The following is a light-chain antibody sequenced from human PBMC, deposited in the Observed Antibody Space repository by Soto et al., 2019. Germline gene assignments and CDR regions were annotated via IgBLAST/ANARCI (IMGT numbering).Light chain of an antibody. V-gene: IGLV3-21*04. CDR1: NIGSKS. CDR2: YDE. J-gene: IGLJ2*01. CDR3: QVWNDSGDHAI. Sequence: SYELTQSPSISVAPGQTARLTCGGDNIGSKSVHWYQQKTGQAPVLVIYYDEDRPSGIPDRFSGSNSGNTATLTISRVEVGDEADYYCQVWNDSGDHAIFGGGTKVTVL.